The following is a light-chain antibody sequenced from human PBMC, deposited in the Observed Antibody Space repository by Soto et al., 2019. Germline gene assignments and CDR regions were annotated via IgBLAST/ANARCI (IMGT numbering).Light chain of an antibody. V-gene: IGKV3-20*01. CDR1: QSVTSSY. J-gene: IGKJ1*01. Sequence: EIVLTQSPATLSLSPGERATVSCRASQSVTSSYLAWYQQKPGQAPRLLIYGASSRATGIPDRFSGSGSGTDFTLTISRLEPEDCAVYYCQQYGSSPRFGQGTKVDIK. CDR3: QQYGSSPR. CDR2: GAS.